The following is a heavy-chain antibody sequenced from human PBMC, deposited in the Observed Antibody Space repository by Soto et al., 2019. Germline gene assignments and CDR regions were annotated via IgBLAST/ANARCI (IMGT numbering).Heavy chain of an antibody. CDR3: ARDLVRGIHRSYGMDV. J-gene: IGHJ6*02. D-gene: IGHD3-10*01. CDR1: GGSISSYY. Sequence: PSETLSLTCTVSGGSISSYYWSWIRQPPGKGLEWIGYIYYSGSTNYNPSLKSRVTISVDTSRNQFSLKLSSVTAADTAVYYCARDLVRGIHRSYGMDVWGQGTTVTVSS. CDR2: IYYSGST. V-gene: IGHV4-59*01.